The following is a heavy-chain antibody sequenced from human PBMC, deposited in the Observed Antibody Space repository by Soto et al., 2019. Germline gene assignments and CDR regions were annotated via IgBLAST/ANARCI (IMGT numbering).Heavy chain of an antibody. V-gene: IGHV5-10-1*01. CDR2: IHPSDSHT. Sequence: GEHLKISCKGSGYSFPNYWISWVRQVPGTGLEWVGRIHPSDSHTNDSPSFQGHVIISADKSISTAYLQWNSLKAPDTAIFYCARHYYVARDYSGEAYRCQGTRVT. J-gene: IGHJ4*02. CDR1: GYSFPNYW. D-gene: IGHD3-10*02. CDR3: ARHYYVARDYSGEAY.